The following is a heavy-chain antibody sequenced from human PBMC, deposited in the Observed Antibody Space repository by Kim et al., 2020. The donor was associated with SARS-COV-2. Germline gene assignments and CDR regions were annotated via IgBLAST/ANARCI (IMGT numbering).Heavy chain of an antibody. Sequence: SETLSLTCTVSGGSISSSSYYWGWIRQPPGKGLEWIGSIYYSGSTYYNPSLKSRVTISVDTSKNQFSLKLSSVTAADTAVYYCARTSLEGGALPLTNWNLKYYFDYWGQGTLVTVSS. J-gene: IGHJ4*02. CDR2: IYYSGST. V-gene: IGHV4-39*01. CDR3: ARTSLEGGALPLTNWNLKYYFDY. CDR1: GGSISSSSYY. D-gene: IGHD1-1*01.